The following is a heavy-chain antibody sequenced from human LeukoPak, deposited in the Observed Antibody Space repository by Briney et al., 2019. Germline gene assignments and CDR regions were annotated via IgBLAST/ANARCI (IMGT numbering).Heavy chain of an antibody. CDR1: GFTFSSYE. J-gene: IGHJ4*02. Sequence: GGSLRLSCAASGFTFSSYEMNWVRQAPGKGLEWVSYISSSGSTIYYADSVKGRFTISRDNAKNSLYLQMNSLRAEDTAVYYCARVGKTVSYFDYWGQGTLVTVSS. CDR2: ISSSGSTI. V-gene: IGHV3-48*03. CDR3: ARVGKTVSYFDY. D-gene: IGHD4-17*01.